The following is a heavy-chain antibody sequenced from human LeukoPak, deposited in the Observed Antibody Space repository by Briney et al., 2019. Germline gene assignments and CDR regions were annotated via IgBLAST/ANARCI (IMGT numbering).Heavy chain of an antibody. CDR1: GFTFSSYA. Sequence: GGSLRLSCAASGFTFSSYAMSWVRQAPGKGLEWVSTIRGSGGSKYYADSVKGRFTISRDNSKNTVYLQMNSLRADDTAVYYCAKPIVPSAISGAAFDIWGQGTMVTVSS. J-gene: IGHJ3*02. D-gene: IGHD2-2*02. CDR3: AKPIVPSAISGAAFDI. V-gene: IGHV3-23*01. CDR2: IRGSGGSK.